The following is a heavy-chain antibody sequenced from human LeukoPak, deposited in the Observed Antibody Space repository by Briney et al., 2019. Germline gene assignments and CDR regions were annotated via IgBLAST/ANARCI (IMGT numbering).Heavy chain of an antibody. Sequence: SGPALVKPTQTLTLTRTFSGFSLSTSGMRVSWIRQPPGKALEWLARIDWDDDKFYSTSLKTRLTISKDTSKNQVVLTMTNMDPVDTATYYCARSAAGTYYFDYWGQGTLVTVSS. CDR2: IDWDDDK. D-gene: IGHD6-13*01. V-gene: IGHV2-70*04. CDR3: ARSAAGTYYFDY. J-gene: IGHJ4*02. CDR1: GFSLSTSGMR.